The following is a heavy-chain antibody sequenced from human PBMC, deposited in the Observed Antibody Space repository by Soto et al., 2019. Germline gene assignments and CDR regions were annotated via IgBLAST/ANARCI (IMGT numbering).Heavy chain of an antibody. D-gene: IGHD3-3*01. J-gene: IGHJ3*02. CDR2: IYYSGST. Sequence: PSETLSLTCTVSGGSISSSSYYWGWIRQPPGKGLEWIGSIYYSGSTYYNPSLKSRVTISVDTSKNQFSLKLSSVTAADTAVYYCARHEGYTYYDFWSGYWAFDIWSQGTMVTVSS. CDR3: ARHEGYTYYDFWSGYWAFDI. V-gene: IGHV4-39*01. CDR1: GGSISSSSYY.